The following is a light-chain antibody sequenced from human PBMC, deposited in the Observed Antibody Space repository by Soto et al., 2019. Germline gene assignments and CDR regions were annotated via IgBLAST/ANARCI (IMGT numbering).Light chain of an antibody. CDR1: QSIRYW. Sequence: HLTHSPSPSLAPLGHRVPILCRASQSIRYWLAWYQQKPGKAPKLLIYDASTLESGVPSRFSGSGSGTEFTLTISSLQPDDFATYYCQHYNSYSEAFGQGTKVDI. J-gene: IGKJ1*01. V-gene: IGKV1-5*02. CDR2: DAS. CDR3: QHYNSYSEA.